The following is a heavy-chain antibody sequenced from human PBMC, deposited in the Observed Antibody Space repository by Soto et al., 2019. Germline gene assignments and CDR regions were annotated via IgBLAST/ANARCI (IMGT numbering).Heavy chain of an antibody. CDR3: ARGRPEYSGPIGFDY. CDR2: INSDGSST. CDR1: GFTFSSYW. Sequence: PGGSLRLSCAASGFTFSSYWMHWVRQVPGKGLVWVSRINSDGSSTSYADSVKGRFTISRDNAKNTLYLQMNSLRAEDTAVYYCARGRPEYSGPIGFDYWGQGTLVTVSS. J-gene: IGHJ4*02. V-gene: IGHV3-74*01. D-gene: IGHD5-12*01.